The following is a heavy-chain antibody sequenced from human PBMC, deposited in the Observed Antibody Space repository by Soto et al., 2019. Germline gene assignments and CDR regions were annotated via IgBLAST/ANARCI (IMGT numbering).Heavy chain of an antibody. CDR2: IYSGGST. D-gene: IGHD6-19*01. CDR3: ARGGLIPDSSGWYTHGYYYYGMDV. V-gene: IGHV3-53*01. Sequence: GGSLRLSCAASGFTVSSNYMSWVRQAPGKGLEWVSVIYSGGSTYYADSVKGRFTISRDNSKNTLYLQMNSLRAEDTAVYYCARGGLIPDSSGWYTHGYYYYGMDVWGQGTTVTVSS. J-gene: IGHJ6*02. CDR1: GFTVSSNY.